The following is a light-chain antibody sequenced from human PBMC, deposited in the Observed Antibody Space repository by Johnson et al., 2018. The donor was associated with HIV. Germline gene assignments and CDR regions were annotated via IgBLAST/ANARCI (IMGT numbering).Light chain of an antibody. V-gene: IGLV1-51*01. Sequence: QSVLTQPPSVSAAPGQKVTISCSGSSSNIGNNYVSWYQQLPGTAPKLLIYDNNKRPSGIPDRFSGSKSGTSATLGITGPPTGDEADYYCGTWDRSRSVYVFGTGTKVTVL. CDR2: DNN. J-gene: IGLJ1*01. CDR3: GTWDRSRSVYV. CDR1: SSNIGNNY.